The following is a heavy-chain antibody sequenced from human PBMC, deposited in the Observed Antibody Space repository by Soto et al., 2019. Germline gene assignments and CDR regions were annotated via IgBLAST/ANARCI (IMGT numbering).Heavy chain of an antibody. V-gene: IGHV3-53*01. D-gene: IGHD5-18*01. CDR3: ARARETEYSRAIFFDI. CDR1: GLTVSSSY. Sequence: GGSLRLSCAASGLTVSSSYMSWVRQAPGKGLQWVSVIYSAGSTYYANSVKGRFTISRDISTNMVYLQMSSLTDEDTAVYYCARARETEYSRAIFFDIWGQGALVTVYS. J-gene: IGHJ4*02. CDR2: IYSAGST.